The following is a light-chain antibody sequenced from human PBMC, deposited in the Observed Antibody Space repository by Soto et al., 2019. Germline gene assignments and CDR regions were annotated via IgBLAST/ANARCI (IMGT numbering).Light chain of an antibody. V-gene: IGKV1-5*01. CDR1: QSISSW. CDR2: DAS. CDR3: QQYNSYPKT. J-gene: IGKJ1*01. Sequence: IQMPPSPSTLSASVGDRVTITCRASQSISSWLAWYQQKPGKAPKLLIYDASSLESGVPSRFSGSGSGTEFTLTISSLQPEDFATYYCQQYNSYPKTFGQGTKVDIK.